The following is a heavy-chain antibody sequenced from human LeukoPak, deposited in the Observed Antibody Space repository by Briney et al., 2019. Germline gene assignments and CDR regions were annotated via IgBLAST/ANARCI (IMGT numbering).Heavy chain of an antibody. J-gene: IGHJ4*02. Sequence: PGGSLRLSCAASGFTFSTYWMSWVRQAPGKGLEWVSAISGSGGSTYYADSVKGRFTISRDNSKNTLYLQMNSLRAEDTAVYYCAKRRTRYCSSTSCPYYFDYWGQGTLVTVSS. CDR2: ISGSGGST. V-gene: IGHV3-23*01. CDR3: AKRRTRYCSSTSCPYYFDY. CDR1: GFTFSTYW. D-gene: IGHD2-2*01.